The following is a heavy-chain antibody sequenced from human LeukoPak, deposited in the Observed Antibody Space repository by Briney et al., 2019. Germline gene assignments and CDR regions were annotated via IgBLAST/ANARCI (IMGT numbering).Heavy chain of an antibody. CDR3: AKGGYYFDY. CDR2: IRYDGSTK. V-gene: IGHV3-30*02. J-gene: IGHJ4*02. D-gene: IGHD3-16*01. Sequence: GGSLRHSCAAPGLTFSSFGMHWVRQAPGKGLEWVAFIRYDGSTKYYADSVKRRFTISRDNSKSTLYLQMNSLRAEDTAVYYCAKGGYYFDYWGQGTLVTVSS. CDR1: GLTFSSFG.